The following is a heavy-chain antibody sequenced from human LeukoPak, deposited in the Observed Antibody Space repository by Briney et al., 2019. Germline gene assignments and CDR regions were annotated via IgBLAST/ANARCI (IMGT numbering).Heavy chain of an antibody. D-gene: IGHD3-22*01. Sequence: GGSLRLSCAASGFTFSSYWMTWVRQAPGKGLEWVANIQQDGSEKYYVDSVKGRFTISRDNAKNSLYLQMNSLRAEDTAVYYCARACPDYYYDSSGYYYGDYWGQGTLVTVSS. CDR2: IQQDGSEK. CDR1: GFTFSSYW. J-gene: IGHJ4*02. CDR3: ARACPDYYYDSSGYYYGDY. V-gene: IGHV3-7*01.